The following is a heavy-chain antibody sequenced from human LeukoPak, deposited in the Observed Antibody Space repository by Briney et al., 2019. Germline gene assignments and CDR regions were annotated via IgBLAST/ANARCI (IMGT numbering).Heavy chain of an antibody. CDR1: GFTVSSNY. CDR3: VKGSAASRPYYFDY. D-gene: IGHD6-13*01. J-gene: IGHJ4*02. Sequence: GGSLRLSCAASGFTVSSNYMSWVRQAPGKGLEWVSVIYSGGSTYYADSVKGRFTISRDNSKNTLFLQMNTLRVEDTALYYCVKGSAASRPYYFDYWGQGTLVTVSS. CDR2: IYSGGST. V-gene: IGHV3-53*01.